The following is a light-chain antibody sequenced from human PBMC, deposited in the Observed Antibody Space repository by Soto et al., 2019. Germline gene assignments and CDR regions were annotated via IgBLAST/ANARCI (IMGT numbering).Light chain of an antibody. CDR2: DAS. V-gene: IGKV3-11*01. J-gene: IGKJ4*01. Sequence: EIVLTQSPATLSLSRGERATLSCRTSQFFHSYLVWYQQKPGQAPRLLIYDASNRATGIPARFSGSGSGTDFTLTISSLEPEESAVYYCQQRMNWPLTVGGGTKVEIK. CDR3: QQRMNWPLT. CDR1: QFFHSY.